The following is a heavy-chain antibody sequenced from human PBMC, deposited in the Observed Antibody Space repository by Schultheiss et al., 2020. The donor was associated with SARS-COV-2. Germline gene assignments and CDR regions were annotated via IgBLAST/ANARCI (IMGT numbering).Heavy chain of an antibody. CDR1: GGSFSGYY. V-gene: IGHV4-34*01. J-gene: IGHJ3*02. D-gene: IGHD3-22*01. CDR3: ARDRYYYDKAFDI. Sequence: SETLSLTCAVYGGSFSGYYWSWIRQPPGKGLEWIGEINHSGSTNYNPSLKSRVTISVDTSKNQFSLKLSSVTAADTAVYYCARDRYYYDKAFDIWGQGTMVTVSS. CDR2: INHSGST.